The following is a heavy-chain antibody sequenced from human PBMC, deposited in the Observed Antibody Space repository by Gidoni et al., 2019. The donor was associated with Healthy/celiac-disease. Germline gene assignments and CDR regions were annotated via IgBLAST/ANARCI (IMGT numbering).Heavy chain of an antibody. D-gene: IGHD3-10*01. CDR1: GYTLAELS. CDR3: ATDIPNVGTMVRGSRLDP. J-gene: IGHJ5*02. Sequence: QVQLVQSGAEVKKPGASVKVSCKVSGYTLAELSMHWVRQAPGKGLEWMGGFDPEDGETIYAQKFQGRVTMTEDTSTDTAYMELSSLRSEDTAVYYCATDIPNVGTMVRGSRLDPWGQGTLVTVSS. V-gene: IGHV1-24*01. CDR2: FDPEDGET.